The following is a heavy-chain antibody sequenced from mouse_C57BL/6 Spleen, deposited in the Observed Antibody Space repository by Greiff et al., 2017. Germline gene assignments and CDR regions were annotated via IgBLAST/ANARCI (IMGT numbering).Heavy chain of an antibody. D-gene: IGHD1-1*01. J-gene: IGHJ2*01. Sequence: QVQLKESGAELVKPGASVKISCKASGYAFSSYWMNWVKQRPGKGLEWIGQIYPGDGDTNYNGKFKGKATLTADKSSSTAYKQLSSLTSEDSAVYFCARRGSNYFDYWGQGTTLTVSS. V-gene: IGHV1-80*01. CDR1: GYAFSSYW. CDR3: ARRGSNYFDY. CDR2: IYPGDGDT.